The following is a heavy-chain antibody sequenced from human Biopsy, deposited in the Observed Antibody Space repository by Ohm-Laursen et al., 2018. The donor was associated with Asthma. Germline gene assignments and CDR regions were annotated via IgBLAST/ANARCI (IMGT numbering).Heavy chain of an antibody. CDR3: AKESGSNYAFDI. V-gene: IGHV3-30*18. J-gene: IGHJ3*02. CDR2: ISYDGSTK. Sequence: SLRLSCTASGFTLTTYAIHWVRQAPGKGLEWVAVISYDGSTKYSADSVKGRFTISRDNSKNTLYLQMNSLRAEDTAVYYCAKESGSNYAFDIWGQGTMVTVSS. CDR1: GFTLTTYA. D-gene: IGHD1-1*01.